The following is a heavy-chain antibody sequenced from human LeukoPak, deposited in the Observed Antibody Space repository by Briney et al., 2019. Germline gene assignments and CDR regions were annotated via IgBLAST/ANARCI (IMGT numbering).Heavy chain of an antibody. D-gene: IGHD1-26*01. Sequence: GGSLRLSCAASGFIFSNSWMGWVRQTPGKELEWVANIRQDGIETDYMDSVKGRFIISRDNARNSLYLQMNSLRAEDTAVYYCARLYSGNYSFDYWGLGTLVTVSS. CDR2: IRQDGIET. CDR1: GFIFSNSW. J-gene: IGHJ4*02. CDR3: ARLYSGNYSFDY. V-gene: IGHV3-7*01.